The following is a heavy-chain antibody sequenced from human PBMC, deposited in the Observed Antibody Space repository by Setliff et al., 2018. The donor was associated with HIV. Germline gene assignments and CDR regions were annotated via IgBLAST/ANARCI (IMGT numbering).Heavy chain of an antibody. V-gene: IGHV5-51*01. J-gene: IGHJ3*02. CDR2: IYPGDADT. CDR3: VRSYAPDWVDAFDI. CDR1: GYSFTSYW. D-gene: IGHD3-16*01. Sequence: PGESLKISCKGSGYSFTSYWIAWVRQTPGKGLEWMGIIYPGDADTRYSPSFQGQVTISADKSISTAYLQWSSLKASDTAMYYCVRSYAPDWVDAFDIWGQGTMVTVSS.